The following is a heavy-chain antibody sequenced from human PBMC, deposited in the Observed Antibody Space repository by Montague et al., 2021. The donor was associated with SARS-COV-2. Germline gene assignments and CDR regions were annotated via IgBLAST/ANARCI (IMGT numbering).Heavy chain of an antibody. CDR1: GFPFSSYA. CDR2: ISYDGSNK. CDR3: ARSLAATLLVYFDY. V-gene: IGHV3-30*04. J-gene: IGHJ4*02. D-gene: IGHD2-15*01. Sequence: YRRLSCAASGFPFSSYAMHWVRQAPGKGLEWVAVISYDGSNKYYADSVKGRFTISRDNSKNTLYLQMNSLRAEDTAVYYCARSLAATLLVYFDYWGQGTLVTVSS.